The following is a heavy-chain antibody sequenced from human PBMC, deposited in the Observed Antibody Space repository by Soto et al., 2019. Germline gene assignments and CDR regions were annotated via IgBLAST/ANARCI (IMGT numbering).Heavy chain of an antibody. Sequence: GSLRLSCVASEFSFSMYAMTWVLQAAGKGLQWVAGLGPDGRNTFYGESVRGRFTISRDNSRNTLYLQMSSLRAEDTAVYFCVKQMTTWTDSFFDFWGQGIQVTVSS. V-gene: IGHV3-23*01. CDR2: LGPDGRNT. CDR1: EFSFSMYA. D-gene: IGHD4-17*01. CDR3: VKQMTTWTDSFFDF. J-gene: IGHJ4*02.